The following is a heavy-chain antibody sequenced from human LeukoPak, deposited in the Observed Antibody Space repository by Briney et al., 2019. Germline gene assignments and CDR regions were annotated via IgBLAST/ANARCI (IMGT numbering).Heavy chain of an antibody. V-gene: IGHV3-23*01. CDR2: IRGSGVST. Sequence: GALRLSCAASGFTFSNYAMSWVRQAPGKGLEWVSAIRGSGVSTYYADSVKGRFTISRDNSKNTLYLQMNNLRAEDTALYFCARDIFSYAAGGMDVWGQGTTVIVS. CDR1: GFTFSNYA. D-gene: IGHD2-2*01. J-gene: IGHJ6*02. CDR3: ARDIFSYAAGGMDV.